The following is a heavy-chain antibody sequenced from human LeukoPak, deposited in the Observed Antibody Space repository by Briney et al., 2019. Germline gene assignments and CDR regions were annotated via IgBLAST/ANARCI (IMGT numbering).Heavy chain of an antibody. V-gene: IGHV4-31*02. D-gene: IGHD3-10*01. CDR2: IYYSGST. CDR3: ARGKSGSYYNPLY. Sequence: SWIRQHPGKGLEWIGYIYYSGSTYYNPSLKSRVTISVDTSKNQFSLKLSSVTAADTAVYYCARGKSGSYYNPLYWGQGTLVTVSS. J-gene: IGHJ4*02.